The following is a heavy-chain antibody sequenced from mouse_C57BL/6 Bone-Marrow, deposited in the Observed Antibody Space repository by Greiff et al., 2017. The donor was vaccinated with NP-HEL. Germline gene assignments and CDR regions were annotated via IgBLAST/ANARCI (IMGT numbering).Heavy chain of an antibody. D-gene: IGHD2-2*01. CDR1: GFTFSSYA. J-gene: IGHJ4*01. Sequence: EVKVVESGGGLVKPGGSLKLSCAASGFTFSSYAMSWVRQTPEKRLEWVATISDGGSYTYYPDNVKGRFTISRDNAKNNLYLQMSHLKSEDTAMYYCARVYGYPLAMDYWGQGTSVTVSS. CDR3: ARVYGYPLAMDY. V-gene: IGHV5-4*03. CDR2: ISDGGSYT.